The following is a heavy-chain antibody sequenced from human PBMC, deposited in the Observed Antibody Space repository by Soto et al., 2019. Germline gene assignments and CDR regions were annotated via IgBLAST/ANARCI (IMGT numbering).Heavy chain of an antibody. CDR1: GGSISSSSYY. J-gene: IGHJ4*02. CDR2: IYYSGST. V-gene: IGHV4-39*02. D-gene: IGHD6-13*01. CDR3: ARERRNSWDVVSYFDS. Sequence: SETLSLTCTVSGGSISSSSYYWGWIRQPPGKGLEWIGSIYYSGSTYYNLSLKSRVTISVDTSKNQFSLKLGSVTAADTAVYYCARERRNSWDVVSYFDSWGQGTLVTVSS.